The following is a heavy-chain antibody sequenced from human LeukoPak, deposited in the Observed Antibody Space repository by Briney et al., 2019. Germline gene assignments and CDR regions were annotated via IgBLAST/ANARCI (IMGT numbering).Heavy chain of an antibody. V-gene: IGHV4-39*07. Sequence: SETLSLTCTVSGGSISSSSYYWGWIRQPPGKGLEWIGSIYYSGSTYYNPSLKSRVTISVDTSKNQFSLKLSSVTAADTAVYYCARGPYYDSSGYTEPSDYWGQGTLVTVSS. CDR2: IYYSGST. D-gene: IGHD3-22*01. J-gene: IGHJ4*02. CDR1: GGSISSSSYY. CDR3: ARGPYYDSSGYTEPSDY.